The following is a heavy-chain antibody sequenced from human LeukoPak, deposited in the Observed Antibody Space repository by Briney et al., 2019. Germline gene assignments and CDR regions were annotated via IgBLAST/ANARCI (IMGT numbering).Heavy chain of an antibody. CDR1: GASISSTNYY. CDR2: IYYSGST. D-gene: IGHD6-13*01. J-gene: IGHJ4*02. Sequence: PSETLSLTCTVSGASISSTNYYWGWIRQPPGKGLEWIGSIYYSGSTYYNPSLKSRVTISVDTSKNQFSLRLSSVTAADTAVYYCARHGGSSWYLSYFDYWGQGTLVTVSS. V-gene: IGHV4-39*01. CDR3: ARHGGSSWYLSYFDY.